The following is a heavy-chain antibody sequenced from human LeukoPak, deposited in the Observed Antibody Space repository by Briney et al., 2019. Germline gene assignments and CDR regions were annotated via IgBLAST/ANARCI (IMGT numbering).Heavy chain of an antibody. V-gene: IGHV1-3*01. J-gene: IGHJ4*02. CDR1: GYTFTSYA. D-gene: IGHD3-3*01. CDR2: INAGNGNT. Sequence: VASVKVSCKASGYTFTSYAMHWVRQAPGQRLEWMGWINAGNGNTKYSQKFQGRVTITRDTSASTAYMELSSLRSEDTAVYYCATALDFWSGYYTFDYWGQGTLVTVSS. CDR3: ATALDFWSGYYTFDY.